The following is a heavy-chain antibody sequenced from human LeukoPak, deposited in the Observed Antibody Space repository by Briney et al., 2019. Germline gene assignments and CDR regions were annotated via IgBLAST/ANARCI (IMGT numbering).Heavy chain of an antibody. CDR3: TRRGDFWSGYSYYFGY. CDR1: GFTFGDYA. J-gene: IGHJ4*02. CDR2: IRSKAYGGTT. V-gene: IGHV3-49*04. Sequence: GGSLRLSCTASGFTFGDYAMSWVRQAPGKGLEWVGFIRSKAYGGTTEYAASVKGRFTISRDDSKSIAYLQMNSLKTEDTAVYYCTRRGDFWSGYSYYFGYWGQGTLVTVSS. D-gene: IGHD3-3*01.